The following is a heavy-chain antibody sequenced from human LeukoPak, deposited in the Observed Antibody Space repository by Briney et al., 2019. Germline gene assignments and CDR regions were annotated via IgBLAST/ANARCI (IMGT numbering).Heavy chain of an antibody. J-gene: IGHJ5*02. D-gene: IGHD6-13*01. CDR2: IYHSGST. CDR1: GGSITSGNW. Sequence: SETLSLTCAVSGGSITSGNWWTWVRQPPGKGLEWIGEIYHSGSTNYNPSLKSRLTVSVDKSKNQFSLALSSVTAADTAVYYCARGVPAAGAKWFDPWGPGSLVTVYS. V-gene: IGHV4-4*02. CDR3: ARGVPAAGAKWFDP.